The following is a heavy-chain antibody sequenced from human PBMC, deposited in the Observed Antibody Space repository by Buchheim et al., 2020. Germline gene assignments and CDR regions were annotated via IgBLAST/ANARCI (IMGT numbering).Heavy chain of an antibody. J-gene: IGHJ4*02. CDR1: GGSFSGYY. CDR2: INHSGST. D-gene: IGHD3-10*01. Sequence: QVQLQQWGAGLLKPSETLSLTCAVYGGSFSGYYWSWIRQPPGKGLEWIGEINHSGSTNYNPSLKSRVTIPVDTSKNQFSLKLSSVTAADTAVYYCARGSWNYYGSGNFDYWGQGTL. V-gene: IGHV4-34*01. CDR3: ARGSWNYYGSGNFDY.